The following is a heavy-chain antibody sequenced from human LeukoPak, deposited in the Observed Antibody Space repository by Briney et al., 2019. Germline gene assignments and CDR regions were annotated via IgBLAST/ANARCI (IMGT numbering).Heavy chain of an antibody. Sequence: PGGSLRLSCAASGFTVSSNYMSWVRQAPGKGLEWVAVISYDGSNKYYADSVKGRFTISRDNSKNTLYLQMNSLRAEDTAVYYCAKEIAVAGTGAPYPFDYWGQGTLVTVSS. D-gene: IGHD6-19*01. J-gene: IGHJ4*02. CDR2: ISYDGSNK. CDR3: AKEIAVAGTGAPYPFDY. V-gene: IGHV3-30*18. CDR1: GFTVSSNY.